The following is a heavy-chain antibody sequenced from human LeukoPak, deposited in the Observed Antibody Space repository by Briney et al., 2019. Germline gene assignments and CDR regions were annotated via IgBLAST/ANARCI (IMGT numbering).Heavy chain of an antibody. J-gene: IGHJ5*02. V-gene: IGHV4-39*01. CDR2: IYYSGST. CDR1: GGSISSSSYY. CDR3: ARHHRYSARFDP. Sequence: SETLSLTCTVSGGSISSSSYYWGWIRQPPGKGLEWIGSIYYSGSTYYNPSLKSRVTISVDTSKNQFSLKLSSVTAADTAVYYCARHHRYSARFDPWGQGTLVTVSS. D-gene: IGHD3-16*02.